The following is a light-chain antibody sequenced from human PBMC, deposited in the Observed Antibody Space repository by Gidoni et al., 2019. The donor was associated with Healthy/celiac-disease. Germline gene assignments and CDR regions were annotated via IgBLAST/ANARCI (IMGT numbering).Light chain of an antibody. J-gene: IGKJ1*01. CDR3: QQDYNLPWT. Sequence: PGERVTLSCRASQSVSSSYLTWYQQKPGQPPRLLIYGASTRATGIPARFSGSGSGTDFTLTISSLQPEDIAVYYCQQDYNLPWTFXQXTKVEIK. V-gene: IGKV3D-7*01. CDR1: QSVSSSY. CDR2: GAS.